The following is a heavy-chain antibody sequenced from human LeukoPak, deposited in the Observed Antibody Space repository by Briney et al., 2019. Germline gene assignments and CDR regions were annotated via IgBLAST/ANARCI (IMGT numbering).Heavy chain of an antibody. J-gene: IGHJ3*02. V-gene: IGHV1-18*01. CDR2: ISAYNGNT. D-gene: IGHD2-15*01. CDR3: ARTYCSGGSCYAFDI. Sequence: VASVKVSCKASGYTFTSYGISWVRQAPGQGLEWMGWISAYNGNTNYAQKLQGRVTMTTDTSTSTAYMELRSLRSDDTAVYYCARTYCSGGSCYAFDIWGQGTMVTVSS. CDR1: GYTFTSYG.